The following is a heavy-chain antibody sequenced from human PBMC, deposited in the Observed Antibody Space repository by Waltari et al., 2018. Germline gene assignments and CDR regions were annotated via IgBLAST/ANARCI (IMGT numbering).Heavy chain of an antibody. V-gene: IGHV4-38-2*01. Sequence: QVQLQESGPGLVKPSETLSLTCAVSGYSISSGYYWGWIRQPPGKGLEWIGSIYHSGSTYYNPSLKSRVTISVDTSKNQFSLKLSSVTAADTAVYYCAGTEYYYYYYMDVWGKGTTVTVSS. CDR2: IYHSGST. CDR1: GYSISSGYY. D-gene: IGHD2-8*02. CDR3: AGTEYYYYYYMDV. J-gene: IGHJ6*03.